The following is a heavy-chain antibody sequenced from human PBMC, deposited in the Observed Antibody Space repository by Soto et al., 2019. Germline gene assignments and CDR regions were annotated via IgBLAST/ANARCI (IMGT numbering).Heavy chain of an antibody. J-gene: IGHJ3*02. V-gene: IGHV1-46*03. CDR3: ATSTGGTYFYYSSGYGSPETYDAFDI. CDR2: INPSGGST. Sequence: ASVKVSCKASGYTFTSYYMHWVRQAPGQGLEWMGIINPSGGSTSYAQKFQGRVTMTRDTPTSTVYMELSSLRSEDTAVYYCATSTGGTYFYYSSGYGSPETYDAFDIWGQGTMVTVSS. CDR1: GYTFTSYY. D-gene: IGHD3-22*01.